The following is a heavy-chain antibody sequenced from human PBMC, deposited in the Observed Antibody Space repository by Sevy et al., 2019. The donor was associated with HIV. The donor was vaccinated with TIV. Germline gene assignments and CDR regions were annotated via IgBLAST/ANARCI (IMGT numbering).Heavy chain of an antibody. CDR2: VKTDGSGT. D-gene: IGHD3-10*01. V-gene: IGHV3-74*01. J-gene: IGHJ4*02. Sequence: GGCLRLSCTASGFTFSKSWMHCVRQVPGKGLQWVSRVKTDGSGTIYADSVKGRFIISRDNAKNTVYLQMNSLRAEDTAVYFCVRDSGSYSLFDYWGQGTLVTVSS. CDR1: GFTFSKSW. CDR3: VRDSGSYSLFDY.